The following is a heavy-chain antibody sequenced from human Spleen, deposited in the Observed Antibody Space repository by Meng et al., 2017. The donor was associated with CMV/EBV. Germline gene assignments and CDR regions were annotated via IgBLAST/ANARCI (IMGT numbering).Heavy chain of an antibody. CDR1: GFTFSDYW. J-gene: IGHJ2*01. V-gene: IGHV3-7*01. CDR2: IRQDGSEK. CDR3: ARDIPIRIFGVVTKEVSWFFDL. Sequence: GESLKISCAASGFTFSDYWMSWVRQAPGKGLEWVANIRQDGSEKYYVDSVKGRFTISRDNAKNSLYLQMSSLRVEDTAVYFCARDIPIRIFGVVTKEVSWFFDLWGRGTLVTVSS. D-gene: IGHD3-3*01.